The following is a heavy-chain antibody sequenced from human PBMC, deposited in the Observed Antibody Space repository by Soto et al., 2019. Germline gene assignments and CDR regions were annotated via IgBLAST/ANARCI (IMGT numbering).Heavy chain of an antibody. J-gene: IGHJ4*02. Sequence: TSETLSLTCAVYGGSFSGYYWSWIRQPPGKGLEWIGEINHSGSTNYNPSLKSRVTISVDTSKNQFSLKLSSVTAADTAVYYCTTARWYQLLHFDCWGQGTLVTVSS. CDR3: TTARWYQLLHFDC. D-gene: IGHD2-2*01. V-gene: IGHV4-34*01. CDR2: INHSGST. CDR1: GGSFSGYY.